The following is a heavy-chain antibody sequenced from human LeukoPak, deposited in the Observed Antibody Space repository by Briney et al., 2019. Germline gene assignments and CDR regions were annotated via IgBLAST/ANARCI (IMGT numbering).Heavy chain of an antibody. CDR2: IYYSGST. CDR3: ARGGTFLEWLALDY. Sequence: SETLSLTCTVSGGSISSGDYYWSWIRQPPGKGLGWIGYIYYSGSTYYNPSLKSRVTISVDTSKNQFSLKLSSVTAADTAVYYCARGGTFLEWLALDYWGQGTLVTVSS. CDR1: GGSISSGDYY. D-gene: IGHD3-3*01. J-gene: IGHJ4*02. V-gene: IGHV4-30-4*08.